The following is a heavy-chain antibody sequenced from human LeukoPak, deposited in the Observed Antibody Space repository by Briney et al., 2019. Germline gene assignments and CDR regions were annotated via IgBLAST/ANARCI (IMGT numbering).Heavy chain of an antibody. CDR3: ARDRGHTAMVDY. V-gene: IGHV3-74*01. J-gene: IGHJ4*02. Sequence: PGGSLTLSCSAYAFTFSSYWMHWFPPAPGKGLVWVSRINSDGSSTRYADSVKGRFTISRDNAKNTLYLQMNSLRAEDTAVYYCARDRGHTAMVDYWGQGTLVTVSS. CDR1: AFTFSSYW. D-gene: IGHD5-18*01. CDR2: INSDGSST.